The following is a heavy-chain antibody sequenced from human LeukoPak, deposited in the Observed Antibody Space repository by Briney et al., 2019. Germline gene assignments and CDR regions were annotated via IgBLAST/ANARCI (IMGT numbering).Heavy chain of an antibody. J-gene: IGHJ4*02. V-gene: IGHV3-53*01. CDR2: IYSGGST. CDR1: GFTVSSNY. D-gene: IGHD6-19*01. Sequence: GGSLRLSCAASGFTVSSNYLGWVGQAPGKGLEWVSVIYSGGSTYYADSVKGRFTISRDNSKNTLYLQMNSLRAEDTAVYYCVCVPSPSHGSSGLVGDYWGQGTLVTVSS. CDR3: VCVPSPSHGSSGLVGDY.